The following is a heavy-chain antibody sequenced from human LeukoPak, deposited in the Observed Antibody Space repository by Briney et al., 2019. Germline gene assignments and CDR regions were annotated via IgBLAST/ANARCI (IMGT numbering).Heavy chain of an antibody. D-gene: IGHD2-21*02. CDR3: AIWVEPSQAAVVTAAGGY. CDR1: GFTFSSYS. J-gene: IGHJ4*02. Sequence: PGGSLRLSCAASGFTFSSYSFNWVRQAPGEGLEWGSYIHSTGSIKYYSNSVKGRFTISRDNAKNSLFLQMDGLSAEDTAVYYCAIWVEPSQAAVVTAAGGYWGQGTLVTVSS. V-gene: IGHV3-48*01. CDR2: IHSTGSIK.